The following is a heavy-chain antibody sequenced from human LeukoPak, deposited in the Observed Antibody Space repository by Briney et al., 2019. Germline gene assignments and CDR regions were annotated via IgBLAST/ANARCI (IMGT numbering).Heavy chain of an antibody. CDR3: VRSPIGASAY. V-gene: IGHV1-2*02. CDR2: ISPNNGYT. J-gene: IGHJ4*02. CDR1: GYTFAYLY. Sequence: ASAKVSRKPTGYTFAYLYINCVRQAPGVVLQWMGWISPNNGYTKYAKDFQDRVTMTRDTSITTAYMELTGLTTDDTAVYYCVRSPIGASAYWGRGTLVTVSS. D-gene: IGHD3-10*01.